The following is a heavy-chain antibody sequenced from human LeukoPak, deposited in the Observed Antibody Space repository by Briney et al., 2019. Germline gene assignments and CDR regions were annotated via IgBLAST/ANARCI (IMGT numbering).Heavy chain of an antibody. CDR2: ISGSGGRI. J-gene: IGHJ4*02. CDR1: GFTFSSYA. CDR3: ARAGEYTNDWQPDY. Sequence: PGGSLRLSCAASGFTFSSYAMTWVRQAPGKGLEWVSAISGSGGRIYYSDSVKGRFTISRDNSRNTLYLQMNSLKAEDMAVYYCARAGEYTNDWQPDYWGQGNLVTVSS. D-gene: IGHD3-10*01. V-gene: IGHV3-23*01.